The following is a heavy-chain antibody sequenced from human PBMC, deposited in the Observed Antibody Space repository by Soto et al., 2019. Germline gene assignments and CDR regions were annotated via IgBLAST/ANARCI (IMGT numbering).Heavy chain of an antibody. J-gene: IGHJ4*01. D-gene: IGHD4-17*01. CDR2: IYPDDSDI. CDR1: GYRFTDFW. V-gene: IGHV5-51*01. CDR3: ARWAEGVTTPHFDH. Sequence: GESLKISCKGSGYRFTDFWIGWVRQMPGKGLEWMGIIYPDDSDIRYSPSFQGQVTISADKSINTAYLQWSSLKASDIAMYYCARWAEGVTTPHFDHWGQGTLVTVSS.